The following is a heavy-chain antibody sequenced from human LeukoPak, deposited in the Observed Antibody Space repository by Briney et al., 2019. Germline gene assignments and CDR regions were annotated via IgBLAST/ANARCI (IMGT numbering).Heavy chain of an antibody. D-gene: IGHD3-22*01. CDR1: GYTFTSYA. V-gene: IGHV1-3*01. CDR2: INAGNGNT. CDR3: ARERRFAVIVDY. J-gene: IGHJ4*02. Sequence: ASVKVSCKASGYTFTSYAMHWVRQAPGQRLEWMGWINAGNGNTKYSQKFQGRVTITRDTSASTAYMELSSLRSEDTAVYYCARERRFAVIVDYWGQGTLVTVSS.